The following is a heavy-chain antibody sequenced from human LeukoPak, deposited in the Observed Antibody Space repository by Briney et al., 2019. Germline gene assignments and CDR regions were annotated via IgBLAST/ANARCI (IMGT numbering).Heavy chain of an antibody. CDR1: GGSIRSTSW. CDR2: IYHSGST. CDR3: ARATVGAIDY. V-gene: IGHV4-4*02. J-gene: IGHJ4*02. D-gene: IGHD1-26*01. Sequence: KASETLPLTCAVSGGSIRSTSWWTWVRQSPGKGLEWIGSIYHSGSTYYNPSLKSRVTISVDTSKNQFSLKLSSVTAADTAVYYCARATVGAIDYWGQGTLVTVSS.